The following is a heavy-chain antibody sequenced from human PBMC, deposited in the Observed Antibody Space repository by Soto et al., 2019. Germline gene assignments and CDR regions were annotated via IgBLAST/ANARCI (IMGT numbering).Heavy chain of an antibody. CDR3: ARDHSGYDWGYFDY. V-gene: IGHV1-69*08. J-gene: IGHJ4*02. CDR1: GGTFSSYT. CDR2: IIPILGIA. D-gene: IGHD5-12*01. Sequence: QVQLVQSGAEVKKPGSSGKVSCKASGGTFSSYTISWVRQAPGQGLEWMGRIIPILGIANYAQKFQGRVTITADKSTSTAYMELSSLRSEDTAVYYCARDHSGYDWGYFDYWGQGTLVTVSS.